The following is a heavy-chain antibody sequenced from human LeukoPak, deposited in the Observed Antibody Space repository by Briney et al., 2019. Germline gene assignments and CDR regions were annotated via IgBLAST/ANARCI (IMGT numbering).Heavy chain of an antibody. J-gene: IGHJ5*02. CDR3: ARSTYDFWSGYSQPTPAWWFDP. CDR2: IYYSGST. CDR1: GGSISSSSYY. V-gene: IGHV4-39*01. D-gene: IGHD3-3*01. Sequence: SETLSLTCTVSGGSISSSSYYWGWIRQPPGKGLEWIGSIYYSGSTYYNPSLKSRVTISVDTSKNQFSLKLSSVTAADTAVYYCARSTYDFWSGYSQPTPAWWFDPWGQGTLVTVSS.